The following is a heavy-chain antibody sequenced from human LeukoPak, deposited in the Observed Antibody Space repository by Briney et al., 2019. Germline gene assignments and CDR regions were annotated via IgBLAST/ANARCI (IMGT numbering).Heavy chain of an antibody. Sequence: GGFLRLSCAATEFTFSSYALSWVRQAPWKGLEWVGYISGGGGTIYYADSVKGRFTISRDNAKNSLYLQMDSLRAEDTAVYYCARNQEIDYYDSSGFYWGVEYWGQGTLVTVSS. CDR2: ISGGGGTI. CDR1: EFTFSSYA. CDR3: ARNQEIDYYDSSGFYWGVEY. J-gene: IGHJ4*02. D-gene: IGHD3-22*01. V-gene: IGHV3-48*01.